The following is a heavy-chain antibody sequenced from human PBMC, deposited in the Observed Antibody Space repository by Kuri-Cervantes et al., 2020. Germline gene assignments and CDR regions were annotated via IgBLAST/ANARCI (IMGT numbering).Heavy chain of an antibody. Sequence: GESLKISCAASGFTFSDYYMRWIRQAPGKGLEWVSYISSSGSTIYYADSVNGRFTISRDNAKNSLYLQMNSLRAEDTAVYYCASPPMGVIVGATNNFDYWGQGTLVTVSS. D-gene: IGHD1-26*01. CDR3: ASPPMGVIVGATNNFDY. V-gene: IGHV3-11*01. J-gene: IGHJ4*02. CDR1: GFTFSDYY. CDR2: ISSSGSTI.